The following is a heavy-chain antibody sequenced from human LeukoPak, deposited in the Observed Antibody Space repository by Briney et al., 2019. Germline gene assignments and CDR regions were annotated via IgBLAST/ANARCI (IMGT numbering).Heavy chain of an antibody. Sequence: QPGGSLRLSCAASGFTFSSYAMIWVRQAPGKGLEWVSGISGSGGSTFYADSVEGRFTISRDNSKNTLYLLINSLRAEDTAVYYCAKDGTTVVRGLFDKWGPGTMVTVSS. CDR2: ISGSGGST. J-gene: IGHJ3*02. CDR3: AKDGTTVVRGLFDK. CDR1: GFTFSSYA. V-gene: IGHV3-23*01. D-gene: IGHD4-23*01.